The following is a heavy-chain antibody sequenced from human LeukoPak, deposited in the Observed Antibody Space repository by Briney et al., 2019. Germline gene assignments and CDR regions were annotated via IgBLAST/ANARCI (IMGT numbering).Heavy chain of an antibody. Sequence: PGGSLRLSCAASGFTFSSYWMHWVRQAPVKGLVWVSRINSDGSSTSYADSVKGRFTISRDNAKNTLYLQMNSLRAEDTAVYYCARDTVLWFGESYDPYNWFDPWGQGTLVTVSS. CDR3: ARDTVLWFGESYDPYNWFDP. CDR2: INSDGSST. V-gene: IGHV3-74*01. J-gene: IGHJ5*02. CDR1: GFTFSSYW. D-gene: IGHD3-10*01.